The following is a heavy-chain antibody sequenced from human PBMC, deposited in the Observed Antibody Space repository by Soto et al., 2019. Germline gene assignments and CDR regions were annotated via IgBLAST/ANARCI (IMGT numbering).Heavy chain of an antibody. D-gene: IGHD2-15*01. CDR1: EARVATNNNA. J-gene: IGHJ4*02. CDR3: ARGRWYTFAY. Sequence: PTLRLPCAVSEARVATNNNAWNWLRQSPWRGLEWLGRTYYRSKWYNEYAVSVRSRITINLDTSKNQFSLQLNSVTPEDTAVYYCARGRWYTFAYWVQGAQVTIS. V-gene: IGHV6-1*01. CDR2: TYYRSKWYN.